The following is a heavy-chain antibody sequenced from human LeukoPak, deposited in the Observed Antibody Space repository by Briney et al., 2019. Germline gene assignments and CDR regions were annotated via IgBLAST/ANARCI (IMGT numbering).Heavy chain of an antibody. J-gene: IGHJ4*02. CDR2: IGGSDGRI. CDR1: GFTFSSYA. V-gene: IGHV3-23*01. Sequence: GGSLRLSCAASGFTFSSYAMSWVRQAPGKGLEWVSGIGGSDGRIYYADSVKGRFTISRDNSKNTLYLQMNSLRAEDTAIYYCAKMPVSYSSGWSTFDYWGQGSLVTVSS. CDR3: AKMPVSYSSGWSTFDY. D-gene: IGHD6-19*01.